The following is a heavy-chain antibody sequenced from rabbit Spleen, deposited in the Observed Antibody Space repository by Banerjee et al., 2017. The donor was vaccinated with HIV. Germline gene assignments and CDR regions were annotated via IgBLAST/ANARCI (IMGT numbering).Heavy chain of an antibody. Sequence: QEQLVESGGGLVQPGGSLKLSCKASGFDFSSYGMSWVRQAPGKGLEWIGYIDPVFGSTYYASWVNGRFSISRENTQNTVSLQMSSLTAADTATYFCVRDTWAFNLWGQGTLVTVS. CDR2: IDPVFGST. CDR3: VRDTWAFNL. J-gene: IGHJ4*01. D-gene: IGHD3-1*01. V-gene: IGHV1S47*01. CDR1: GFDFSSYG.